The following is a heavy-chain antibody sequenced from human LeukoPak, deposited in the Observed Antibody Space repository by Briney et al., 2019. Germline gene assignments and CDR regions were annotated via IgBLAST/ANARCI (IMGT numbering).Heavy chain of an antibody. Sequence: GRSLRLSCAASGFTFDDYAMHWVRQAPGKGLEWVSGISWNSGSIGYADSVKGRFTVSRDNAKNSLYLQMNSLRAEDTALYYCARELVRTVMVYYYGMDVWGQGTTVTVSS. J-gene: IGHJ6*02. CDR1: GFTFDDYA. CDR3: ARELVRTVMVYYYGMDV. CDR2: ISWNSGSI. D-gene: IGHD6-13*01. V-gene: IGHV3-9*01.